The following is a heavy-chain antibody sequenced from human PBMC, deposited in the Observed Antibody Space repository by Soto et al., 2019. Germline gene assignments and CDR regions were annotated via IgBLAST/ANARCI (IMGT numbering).Heavy chain of an antibody. D-gene: IGHD6-6*01. CDR1: GFTFDDYA. CDR2: ISWNSGSI. CDR3: AKDIAARPYYYYYMDV. V-gene: IGHV3-9*01. Sequence: ESGGGLVQPGRSLRLSCAASGFTFDDYAMHWVRQAPGKGLEWVSGISWNSGSIGYADSVKGRFTISRDNAKNSLYLQMNSLRAEDTALYYCAKDIAARPYYYYYMDVWGKGTTVTVSS. J-gene: IGHJ6*03.